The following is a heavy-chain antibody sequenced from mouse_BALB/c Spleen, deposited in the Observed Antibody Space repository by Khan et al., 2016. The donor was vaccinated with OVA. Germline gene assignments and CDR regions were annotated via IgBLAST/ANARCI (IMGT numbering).Heavy chain of an antibody. CDR2: ISYDGSN. CDR3: ARGGAVVPYWYFDV. V-gene: IGHV3-6*02. J-gene: IGHJ1*01. CDR1: GYSITSGYR. Sequence: EVQLQESGPGLVKPSQSLSLTCSVTGYSITSGYRWNWIRQFPGNKLEWMGYISYDGSNNYNPSLKNRISITRDPSKNQFFLKLNSVTTEDTATYYCARGGAVVPYWYFDVWGAGTTVTVSS. D-gene: IGHD1-1*01.